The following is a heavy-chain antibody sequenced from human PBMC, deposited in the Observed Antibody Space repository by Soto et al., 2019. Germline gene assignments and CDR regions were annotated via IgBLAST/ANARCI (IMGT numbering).Heavy chain of an antibody. CDR1: GGSVSSGSYY. Sequence: QVQLQESGPGLVKPSETLSLTCTVSGGSVSSGSYYWSWIRQPPGKGLEWIGYIYYSGSTNYSPSLKSRVTISVDTSKNQFSLKLSSVTAADTAVYYCARDLAARLDYWGQGTLVTVSS. CDR2: IYYSGST. V-gene: IGHV4-61*01. D-gene: IGHD6-6*01. J-gene: IGHJ4*02. CDR3: ARDLAARLDY.